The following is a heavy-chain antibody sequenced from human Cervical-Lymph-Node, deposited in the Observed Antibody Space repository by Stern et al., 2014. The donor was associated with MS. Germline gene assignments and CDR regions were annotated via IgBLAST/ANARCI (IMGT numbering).Heavy chain of an antibody. CDR3: AAEGEYIRSGIYHYTGMDV. Sequence: QLVQSGPEVTRPGTSVRVSCKASGFTFLSSAMQWVRQARGQRLEWIGFIVVDRADTRYAQKFHDRVTISRDMSTSTVNMELSSLRSEDTAVYYCAAEGEYIRSGIYHYTGMDVWGQGTTVTVSS. V-gene: IGHV1-58*02. CDR1: GFTFLSSA. J-gene: IGHJ6*02. D-gene: IGHD3-10*01. CDR2: IVVDRADT.